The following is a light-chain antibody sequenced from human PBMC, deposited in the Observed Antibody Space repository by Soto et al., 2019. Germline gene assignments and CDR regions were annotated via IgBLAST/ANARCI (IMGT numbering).Light chain of an antibody. J-gene: IGKJ5*01. CDR1: QSVSSY. CDR2: EAS. Sequence: EIVLTQSPATLSLSPGESATLSCRASQSVSSYLAWYQQKPGQAPRLLIYEASNRATGIPARFSGRGSGTDFTLTISSLEPEDFTVYYCQQRSNWPPITFGQGTRLEIK. CDR3: QQRSNWPPIT. V-gene: IGKV3-11*01.